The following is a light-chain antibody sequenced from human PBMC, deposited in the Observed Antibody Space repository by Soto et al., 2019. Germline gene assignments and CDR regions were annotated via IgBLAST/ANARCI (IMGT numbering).Light chain of an antibody. CDR1: QSARSN. Sequence: EIVLTQSACTLSWSTGESATLSCGASQSARSNLAWYQQRNGQAPRLLIYDASTRATDIPARFSGSEYGTDFNLTISSLQTEDFATYYCRQSYSTPLTFGGGTKVDIK. V-gene: IGKV3-15*01. J-gene: IGKJ4*01. CDR2: DAS. CDR3: RQSYSTPLT.